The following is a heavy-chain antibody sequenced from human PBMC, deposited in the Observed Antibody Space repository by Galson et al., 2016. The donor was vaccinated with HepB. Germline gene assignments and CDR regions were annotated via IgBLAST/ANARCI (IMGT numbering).Heavy chain of an antibody. D-gene: IGHD2-15*01. CDR2: ISGSGDST. CDR1: GFIFGNYA. V-gene: IGHV3-23*01. J-gene: IGHJ4*02. Sequence: SLRLSCAASGFIFGNYAMTWVRQAPGEGLEWVSVISGSGDSTYYADSVKGRFAISRDNSKNTLYLQMNSLRAEDTAVYYCTKDALASDYWGQGTLVTVSS. CDR3: TKDALASDY.